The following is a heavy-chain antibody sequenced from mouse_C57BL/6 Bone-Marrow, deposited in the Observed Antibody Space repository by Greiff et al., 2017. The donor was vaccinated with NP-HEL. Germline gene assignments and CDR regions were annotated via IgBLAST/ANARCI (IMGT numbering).Heavy chain of an antibody. CDR3: VDGYCWYFDV. Sequence: VKLMESGPELVKPGASVKLSCKASGYTFTSYDINWVKQRPGQGLEWIGWIYPRDGSTKYNEKFKGKATLTVDTSSSTAYMELHSLTSEDSAVYFCVDGYCWYFDVWGTGTTVTVSS. D-gene: IGHD2-3*01. V-gene: IGHV1-85*01. CDR1: GYTFTSYD. J-gene: IGHJ1*03. CDR2: IYPRDGST.